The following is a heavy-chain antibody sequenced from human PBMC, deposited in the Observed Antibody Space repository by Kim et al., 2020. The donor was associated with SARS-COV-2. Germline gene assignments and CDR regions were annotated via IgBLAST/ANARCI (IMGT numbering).Heavy chain of an antibody. D-gene: IGHD2-2*01. J-gene: IGHJ4*02. CDR1: GFTFSTYW. CDR3: VRGGRQGCSGTSCYDGDY. CDR2: ITSGVGST. Sequence: GGSLRLSCAASGFTFSTYWMHWIRQAPGKGLVWVSRITSGVGSTNYADSVKGRFTISRDNAKNTLSLQMNRLRAEDTAVYYCVRGGRQGCSGTSCYDGDYWGQGTLVTVSS. V-gene: IGHV3-74*01.